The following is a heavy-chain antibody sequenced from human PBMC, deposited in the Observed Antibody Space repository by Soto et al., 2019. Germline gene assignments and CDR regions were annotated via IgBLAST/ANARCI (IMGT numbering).Heavy chain of an antibody. Sequence: QVQLVQSGAEVKKPGASVKVSCKASGYTFTSYGISWVRQAPGQGLEGMGWISAYNGNTNYAQKLQGRVTMTTDTSTSTAYMELRSLRYDDTAVYYCARDPYYDFWRGYTWFDPWGQGTLVTVSS. D-gene: IGHD3-3*01. CDR2: ISAYNGNT. J-gene: IGHJ5*02. V-gene: IGHV1-18*01. CDR1: GYTFTSYG. CDR3: ARDPYYDFWRGYTWFDP.